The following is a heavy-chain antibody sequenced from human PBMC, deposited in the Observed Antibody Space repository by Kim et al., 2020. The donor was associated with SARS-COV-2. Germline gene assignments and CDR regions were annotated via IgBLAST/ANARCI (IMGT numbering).Heavy chain of an antibody. CDR1: GGSISRSSYY. J-gene: IGHJ2*01. CDR2: IYYSGST. V-gene: IGHV4-39*01. D-gene: IGHD3-9*01. CDR3: ASCQLRYFDWLQYWYFDL. Sequence: SETLSLTCTVSGGSISRSSYYWGWIRQPPGKGLEWIGSIYYSGSTYYNPSLKSRVTISVDTSKNQFSLKLSSVTAADTAVYYCASCQLRYFDWLQYWYFDLWGRGTLVTVSS.